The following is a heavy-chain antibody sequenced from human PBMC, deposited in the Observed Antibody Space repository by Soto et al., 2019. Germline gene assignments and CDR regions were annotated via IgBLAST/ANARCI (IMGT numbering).Heavy chain of an antibody. J-gene: IGHJ5*02. V-gene: IGHV1-69*10. CDR2: VIPIDGKT. CDR1: GGTFSSYA. Sequence: GASVKVSCKASGGTFSSYAISWVRQAPGQGLEWMGGVIPIDGKTNYAQKFQGRVTMTEDTSTDTAYMELSSLRSEDTAVYYCATIPILRYFDSFDPWGQGTLVTVSS. D-gene: IGHD3-9*01. CDR3: ATIPILRYFDSFDP.